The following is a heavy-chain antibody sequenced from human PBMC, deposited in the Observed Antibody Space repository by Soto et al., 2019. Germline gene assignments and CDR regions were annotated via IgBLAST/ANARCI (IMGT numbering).Heavy chain of an antibody. CDR3: VRQGGILTGYYSYYFDY. CDR2: IYYSGST. CDR1: GGSISSYY. V-gene: IGHV4-59*08. D-gene: IGHD3-9*01. J-gene: IGHJ4*02. Sequence: SETLSLTCTVSGGSISSYYWSWIRQPPGKGLEWIGYIYYSGSTNYNPSLKSRVTISVDTSKNQFSLKLSSVTAADTAVYYCVRQGGILTGYYSYYFDYWGQGTLVTVSS.